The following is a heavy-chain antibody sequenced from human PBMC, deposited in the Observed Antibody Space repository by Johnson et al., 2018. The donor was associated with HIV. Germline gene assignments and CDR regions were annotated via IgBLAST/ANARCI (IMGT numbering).Heavy chain of an antibody. Sequence: VQLVESGGVVVQPGGSLRLSCAASGFTFDDYAMHWVRPAPGKGLEWVSLISWDGGSTYYADSVKGRFTISRDNSKNSLYLQMNSLRAEDTALYYCAKDRAAAGDDAFDIWGQGTMVTVSS. CDR1: GFTFDDYA. D-gene: IGHD6-13*01. CDR2: ISWDGGST. J-gene: IGHJ3*02. CDR3: AKDRAAAGDDAFDI. V-gene: IGHV3-43D*03.